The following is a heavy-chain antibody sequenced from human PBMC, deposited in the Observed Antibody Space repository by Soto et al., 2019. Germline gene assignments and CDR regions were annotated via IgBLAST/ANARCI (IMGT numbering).Heavy chain of an antibody. CDR2: ISSSGSTI. J-gene: IGHJ6*02. D-gene: IGHD5-12*01. V-gene: IGHV3-11*01. CDR1: GFTFSDYY. Sequence: GSLRLSCAASGFTFSDYYMSWIRQAPGKGLEWVSYISSSGSTIYYADSVKGRFTISRDNAKNSLYLQMNSLRAEDTAVYYCARDRGIVATNYYYYGMDVWGQGTTVTVSS. CDR3: ARDRGIVATNYYYYGMDV.